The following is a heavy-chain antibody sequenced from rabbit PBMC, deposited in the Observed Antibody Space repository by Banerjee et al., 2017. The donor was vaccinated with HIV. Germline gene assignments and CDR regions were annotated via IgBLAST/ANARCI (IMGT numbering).Heavy chain of an antibody. D-gene: IGHD2-1*01. CDR1: GFDFSSYG. V-gene: IGHV1S47*01. CDR2: IDPVFGST. Sequence: QEQLVESGGGLVQPGGSLKLSCKASGFDFSSYGVRWVCQAPGKGLEWIGYIDPVFGSTYYASWVNGRFTISSHNAQNTLYLQLNSLTAADTATYFCARNYAVYGDPFNLWGPGTLVTVS. CDR3: ARNYAVYGDPFNL. J-gene: IGHJ4*01.